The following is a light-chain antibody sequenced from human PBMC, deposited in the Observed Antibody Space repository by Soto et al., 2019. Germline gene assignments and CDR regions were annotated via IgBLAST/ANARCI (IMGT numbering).Light chain of an antibody. CDR2: DAS. CDR1: QSISTW. Sequence: DIQMTQSPSTLSASVGDRVTISCRASQSISTWLAWYQQKPGKAPNLLIYDASTLESGVPSRFSGSGSGTQFTLTITSLQPDDTATYYFQQYNSYSWTFGQGTKVEIK. V-gene: IGKV1-5*01. CDR3: QQYNSYSWT. J-gene: IGKJ1*01.